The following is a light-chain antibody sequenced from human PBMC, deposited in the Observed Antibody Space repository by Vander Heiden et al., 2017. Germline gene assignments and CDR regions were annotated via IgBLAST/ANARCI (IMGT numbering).Light chain of an antibody. CDR1: QSVSDY. CDR2: GAS. Sequence: EFELTQSPATLSLSPGERAILSCRASQSVSDYLAWYQQKPGQATRILIYGASNWSTGIPARCSGSGSGTDFTRTISSLEPEDFAVYYCQQRNNWPLTFGGGTKVEIK. J-gene: IGKJ4*01. V-gene: IGKV3-11*01. CDR3: QQRNNWPLT.